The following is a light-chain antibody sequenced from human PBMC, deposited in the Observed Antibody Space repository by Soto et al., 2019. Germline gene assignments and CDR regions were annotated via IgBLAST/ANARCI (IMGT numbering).Light chain of an antibody. CDR2: NND. V-gene: IGLV1-44*01. CDR1: NSNIGSNT. CDR3: TATDDRLTGPV. Sequence: QSVLTQPPSASGTPGQRVTISCSGSNSNIGSNTVNWYQQLPGTAPRLLIYNNDQRPSGVPDRFSASKSGTSASLAISGLRSEDEADYYCTATDDRLTGPVFGGGTKLTVL. J-gene: IGLJ2*01.